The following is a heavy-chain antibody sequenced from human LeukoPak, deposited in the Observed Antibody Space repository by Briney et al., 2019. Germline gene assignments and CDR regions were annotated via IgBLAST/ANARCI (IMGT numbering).Heavy chain of an antibody. V-gene: IGHV4-34*01. D-gene: IGHD3-22*01. Sequence: PSETLSLTCTVSGYSITSGYYWSWIRQPPGKGLEWIGEINHSGSTNYNPSLKSRVTISVDTSKNQFSLKLSSVTAADTAVYYCARLWGNYDSSGYWGQGTLSPSPQ. CDR3: ARLWGNYDSSGY. CDR1: GYSITSGYY. CDR2: INHSGST. J-gene: IGHJ4*02.